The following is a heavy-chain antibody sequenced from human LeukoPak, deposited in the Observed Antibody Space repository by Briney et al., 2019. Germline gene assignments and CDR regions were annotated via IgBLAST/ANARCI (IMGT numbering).Heavy chain of an antibody. CDR3: ARVRDGYNYSDAFDI. J-gene: IGHJ3*02. Sequence: SETLSLTCAVYGGSFSGYYWSWIRQPPGKGLEWIGEINHSGSTNYNPSLKSRVTISVDTSKNQFSLKLSSVTAADTAVYYCARVRDGYNYSDAFDIWGQGTMVTVSS. CDR2: INHSGST. D-gene: IGHD5-24*01. CDR1: GGSFSGYY. V-gene: IGHV4-34*01.